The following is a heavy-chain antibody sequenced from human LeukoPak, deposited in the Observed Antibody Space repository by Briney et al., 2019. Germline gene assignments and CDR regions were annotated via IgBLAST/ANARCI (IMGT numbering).Heavy chain of an antibody. CDR1: GGYW. V-gene: IGHV5-51*01. D-gene: IGHD3-22*01. CDR2: IYPGASDI. Sequence: GESLKISCKDSGGYWIGWVRQMPGKGLEWMGIIYPGASDIRYRPSFQGQVTMSADGSISTAYLQWSSLKASDTAMYYCARCSTCARSSGYYDAFDIWGQGTMVTVSS. CDR3: ARCSTCARSSGYYDAFDI. J-gene: IGHJ3*02.